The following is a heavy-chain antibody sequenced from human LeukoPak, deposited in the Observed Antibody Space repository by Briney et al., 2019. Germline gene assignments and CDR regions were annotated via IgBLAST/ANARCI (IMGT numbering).Heavy chain of an antibody. J-gene: IGHJ3*02. CDR1: GGSISSSSYY. CDR3: ACLTTADAFDI. V-gene: IGHV4-39*07. CDR2: IYYSGST. Sequence: SETLSLTCTVSGGSISSSSYYWGWIRQPPGKELECIGSIYYSGSTYYNPSLKSRVTISVDTSKNQFSLKLSSVTAADTAVYYCACLTTADAFDIWGQGTMVTVSS. D-gene: IGHD3-22*01.